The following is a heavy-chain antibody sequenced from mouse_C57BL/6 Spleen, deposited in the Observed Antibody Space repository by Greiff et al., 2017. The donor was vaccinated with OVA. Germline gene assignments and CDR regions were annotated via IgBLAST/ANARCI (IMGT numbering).Heavy chain of an antibody. J-gene: IGHJ3*01. CDR1: GFTFSNYW. Sequence: VKVEESGGGLVQPGGSMKLSCVASGFTFSNYWMNWVRQSPEKGLEWVAQIRLKSDNYATHYAESVKGRFTISRDDSKSSVYLQMNNLRAEDTGIYYCTDLFITTVVADAYWGQGTLVTVSA. CDR3: TDLFITTVVADAY. CDR2: IRLKSDNYAT. D-gene: IGHD1-1*01. V-gene: IGHV6-3*01.